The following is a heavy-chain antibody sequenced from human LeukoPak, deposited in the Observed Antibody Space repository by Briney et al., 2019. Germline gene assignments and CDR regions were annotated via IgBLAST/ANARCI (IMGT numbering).Heavy chain of an antibody. D-gene: IGHD6-19*01. Sequence: PSETLPLTCAVSGGSISSSNWWSWVRQPPGKGLEWIGEIYHSGSTNYIPSLKSRVTISVDKSKNQFSLRLSSVTAADTAVYYCASKWLGLNYWGQGTLVAVSS. CDR3: ASKWLGLNY. V-gene: IGHV4-4*02. CDR1: GGSISSSNW. CDR2: IYHSGST. J-gene: IGHJ4*02.